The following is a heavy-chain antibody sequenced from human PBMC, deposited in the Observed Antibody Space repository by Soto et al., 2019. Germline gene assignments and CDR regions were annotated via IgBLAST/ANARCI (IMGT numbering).Heavy chain of an antibody. V-gene: IGHV3-23*01. CDR1: EFTFSNYA. D-gene: IGHD3-22*01. CDR3: AKIPGYYYDSTGYHFDY. CDR2: ISYGGGTT. Sequence: GGSLRLSCAASEFTFSNYAMSWVRQAPGKGLEWVSAISYGGGTTYYADSVKGRFTISRDNSKNTLYLQMNSLRAEDTAVYYCAKIPGYYYDSTGYHFDYWGQGTLVPVS. J-gene: IGHJ4*02.